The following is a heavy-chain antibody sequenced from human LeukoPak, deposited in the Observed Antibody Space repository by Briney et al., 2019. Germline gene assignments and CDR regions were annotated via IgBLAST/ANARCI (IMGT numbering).Heavy chain of an antibody. J-gene: IGHJ5*02. CDR1: GDTFSNYA. CDR3: ARGITGTPFDP. V-gene: IGHV1-18*04. Sequence: GASVKVSCKASGDTFSNYAITWVRQAPGQGLEWMGWISAYNGNTNYAQKLQGRVTVTTDTSTSTAYMELRSLRSDDTAVYYCARGITGTPFDPWGQGTLVTVSS. CDR2: ISAYNGNT. D-gene: IGHD1-7*01.